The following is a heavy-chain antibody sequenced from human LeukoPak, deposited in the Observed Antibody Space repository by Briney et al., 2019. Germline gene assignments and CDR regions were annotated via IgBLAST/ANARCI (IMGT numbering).Heavy chain of an antibody. CDR3: ARASRGYSGSGTYLYYFDH. CDR1: GYTFTNYG. V-gene: IGHV1-8*02. Sequence: ASVKVSCKASGYTFTNYGISWVRQVPGQGLEWMGWMNPINGNSGSAQKFQGRVTMTRDTSINTAYLEVSSLRSEDTAVYYCARASRGYSGSGTYLYYFDHWGQGTLVTVSS. D-gene: IGHD3-10*01. J-gene: IGHJ4*02. CDR2: MNPINGNS.